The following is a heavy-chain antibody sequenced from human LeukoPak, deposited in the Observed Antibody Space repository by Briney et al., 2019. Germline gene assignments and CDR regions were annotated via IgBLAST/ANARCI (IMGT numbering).Heavy chain of an antibody. CDR3: ARVGSSGWYERGYYYYMDV. D-gene: IGHD6-19*01. J-gene: IGHJ6*03. CDR1: GGTFSSYA. Sequence: ASVKVSCKASGGTFSSYAISWVRQAPGQGLEWMGRIIPILGTAIYAQKFQGRVTITTDESTSTAYMELSSLRSEDPAVYYCARVGSSGWYERGYYYYMDVWGKGTTVTVAS. CDR2: IIPILGTA. V-gene: IGHV1-69*11.